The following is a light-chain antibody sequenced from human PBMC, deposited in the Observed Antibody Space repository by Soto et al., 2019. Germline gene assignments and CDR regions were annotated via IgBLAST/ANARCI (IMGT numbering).Light chain of an antibody. CDR1: QDISNY. CDR2: DAS. Sequence: DIQMTQSPSSLSASAEDRLTIACLASQDISNYLNWDQQKPGKAPKRLNYDASNLETGGPSRFSGSASGTDFTFTISSLQPEDIATYYCQQYGDLPLTFGGGTKVDIK. CDR3: QQYGDLPLT. V-gene: IGKV1-33*01. J-gene: IGKJ4*01.